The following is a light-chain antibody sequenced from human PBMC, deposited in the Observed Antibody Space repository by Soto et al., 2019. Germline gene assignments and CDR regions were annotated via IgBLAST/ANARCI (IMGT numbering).Light chain of an antibody. J-gene: IGLJ1*01. CDR3: CSYAGGATYV. CDR2: EDN. CDR1: SSDIGTYNL. V-gene: IGLV2-23*01. Sequence: QSALTQPASVSGSPGQSITISCTGTSSDIGTYNLVSWYQKYPGKAPKLIIYEDNKRPSGVSNRFSGSESGNTASLTISGLQAEDEAAYFCCSYAGGATYVFGTGTKVTVL.